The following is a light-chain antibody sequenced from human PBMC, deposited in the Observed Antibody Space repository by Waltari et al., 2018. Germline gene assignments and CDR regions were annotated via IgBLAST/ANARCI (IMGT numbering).Light chain of an antibody. V-gene: IGKV3-20*01. CDR3: QHYVRLPVT. Sequence: EIVLTQSPGTLSLFQGERASLSCRARQSVSRSLAWYQQKPGQAPRLLICGASSRATGVPDRFSGSGSGTDFSLTISRLEPEDFAVYYCQHYVRLPVTFGQGTKVEIK. J-gene: IGKJ1*01. CDR1: QSVSRS. CDR2: GAS.